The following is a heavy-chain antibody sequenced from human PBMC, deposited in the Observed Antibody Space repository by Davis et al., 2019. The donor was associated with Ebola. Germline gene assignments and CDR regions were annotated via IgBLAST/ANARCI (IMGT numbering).Heavy chain of an antibody. D-gene: IGHD6-19*01. V-gene: IGHV4-39*07. CDR3: AGAGYSSGWNFAS. CDR1: GGSISSSSYY. CDR2: IYYSGST. J-gene: IGHJ4*02. Sequence: SETLSLTCTVSGGSISSSSYYWGWIRQPPGKGLEWIGSIYYSGSTYYNPSLKSRVTISVDTSKNQFSLKLSSVTAADTAVYFCAGAGYSSGWNFASWGQGTLVTVSS.